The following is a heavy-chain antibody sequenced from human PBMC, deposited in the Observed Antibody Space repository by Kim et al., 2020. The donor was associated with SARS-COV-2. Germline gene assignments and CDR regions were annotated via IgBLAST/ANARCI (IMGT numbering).Heavy chain of an antibody. J-gene: IGHJ6*02. CDR2: INPNSGGT. Sequence: ASVKVSCKASGYTFTGYYMHWVRQAPGQGLEWMGRINPNSGGTNYAQKFQGRVTMTRDTSISTAYMELSRLRSDDTAVYYCASVDCSSTSCTYYYYYGMDVWGQGTTVTVSS. V-gene: IGHV1-2*06. D-gene: IGHD2-2*01. CDR1: GYTFTGYY. CDR3: ASVDCSSTSCTYYYYYGMDV.